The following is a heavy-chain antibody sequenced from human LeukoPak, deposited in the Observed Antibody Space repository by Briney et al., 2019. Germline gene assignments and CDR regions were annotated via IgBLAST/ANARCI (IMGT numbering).Heavy chain of an antibody. Sequence: ASVKISCKASGDTFNIHYFHWIRQAPGQGLEWMGIINRVDGIRGNAQTFQGRLMLTKDTSTSTAYMELSSLRSEDTAIYYCASEKNYGDKYFDPWGQGTVVTVSS. J-gene: IGHJ4*02. CDR1: GDTFNIHY. CDR2: INRVDGIR. V-gene: IGHV1-46*02. CDR3: ASEKNYGDKYFDP. D-gene: IGHD4-17*01.